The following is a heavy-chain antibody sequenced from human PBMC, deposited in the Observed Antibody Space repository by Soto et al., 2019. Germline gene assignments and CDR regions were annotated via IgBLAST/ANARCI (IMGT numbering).Heavy chain of an antibody. CDR3: VPSLIHGNWYFDL. CDR1: GGSISSGGYS. V-gene: IGHV4-30-2*01. CDR2: IYHSGGT. Sequence: PSETLSLTCAVSGGSISSGGYSWSWIRQPPGKGLEWIGYIYHSGGTYYNPSLKSRVTISVDRSKNQFSLKLSSVTAADTAVYYCVPSLIHGNWYFDLWGRGTLVTVSS. D-gene: IGHD1-26*01. J-gene: IGHJ2*01.